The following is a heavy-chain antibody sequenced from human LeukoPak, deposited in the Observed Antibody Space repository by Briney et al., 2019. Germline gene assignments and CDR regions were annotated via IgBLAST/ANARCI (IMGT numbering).Heavy chain of an antibody. V-gene: IGHV3-11*01. Sequence: GGTLRLPCSASGFTFSDYYMSWIRQAPGKGLEWVSYISSSTNSIYHADSVKGRFTISRDNAKNSLYLQMNSLRAEDTAVYYCARDRRAGGYEAFDIWGQGTMVTVSS. D-gene: IGHD6-13*01. CDR1: GFTFSDYY. CDR3: ARDRRAGGYEAFDI. J-gene: IGHJ3*02. CDR2: ISSSTNSI.